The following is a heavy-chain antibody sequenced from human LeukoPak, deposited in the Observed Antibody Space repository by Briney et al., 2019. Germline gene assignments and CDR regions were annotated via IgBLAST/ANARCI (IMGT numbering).Heavy chain of an antibody. Sequence: GGSLRLSCAASGFTFSTYEMNWVRQAPGKGLEWVSYISGTGRTRNYADSVKGRFTISRDNAKNSLYLQMNSLRAEDTAVYYCARWEYCSSTYCSFDYWGQGTPVTVSS. CDR2: ISGTGRTR. CDR3: ARWEYCSSTYCSFDY. D-gene: IGHD2-2*01. V-gene: IGHV3-48*03. CDR1: GFTFSTYE. J-gene: IGHJ4*02.